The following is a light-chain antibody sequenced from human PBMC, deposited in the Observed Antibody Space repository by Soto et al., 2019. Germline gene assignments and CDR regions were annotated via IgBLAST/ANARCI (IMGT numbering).Light chain of an antibody. V-gene: IGKV1-5*03. CDR1: QSINYW. Sequence: DFQMTQSPSTLSASVGDRVAITCRASQSINYWLAWYQQKPGKAPKLLIYEASNLQSGVPSRFSGSGSGTEFILTISSLQPDDFATYYCQQYNSYSYTFGQGTKLEIK. CDR3: QQYNSYSYT. CDR2: EAS. J-gene: IGKJ2*01.